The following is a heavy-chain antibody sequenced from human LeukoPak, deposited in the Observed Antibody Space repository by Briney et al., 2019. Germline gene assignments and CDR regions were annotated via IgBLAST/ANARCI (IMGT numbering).Heavy chain of an antibody. Sequence: SETLSLTCTVSGVSISSSDYYWGWIRQPPGKGLEWIGSIYYGGSTYYNPSLKSRVTIPVDTSMNQFSLKLSFVTTADTAVYYCARALGYCSGGSCTRGYNWFDPWGQGTLVTVPS. J-gene: IGHJ5*02. D-gene: IGHD2-15*01. CDR2: IYYGGST. CDR3: ARALGYCSGGSCTRGYNWFDP. V-gene: IGHV4-39*01. CDR1: GVSISSSDYY.